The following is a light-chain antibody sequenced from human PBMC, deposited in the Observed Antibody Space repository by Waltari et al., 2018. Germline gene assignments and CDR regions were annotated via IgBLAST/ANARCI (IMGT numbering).Light chain of an antibody. CDR1: NIGVKS. V-gene: IGLV3-21*02. J-gene: IGLJ3*02. CDR2: DDR. Sequence: SYVLTQPPSVSVAPGQTARITCGGNNIGVKSVNWYQQGPGQAPVVVIYDDRDRPLAFPERFSGFNSETPATLTISRFEVGDEADYYCQVWDSSSDHWVFGGGTKLTVL. CDR3: QVWDSSSDHWV.